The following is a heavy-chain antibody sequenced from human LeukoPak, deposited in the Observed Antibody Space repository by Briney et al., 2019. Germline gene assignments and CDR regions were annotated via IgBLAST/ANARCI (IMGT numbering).Heavy chain of an antibody. D-gene: IGHD1-26*01. CDR1: GGSISSYY. CDR3: ARLKEKWELPTDLDY. CDR2: IYTSWST. J-gene: IGHJ4*02. V-gene: IGHV4-4*09. Sequence: SETLSLTCTVSGGSISSYYWSWIRQPPGKGLEWIGYIYTSWSTNYNPSLKSRVTISVDTSKNQFSLKLSSVTAADTAVYYCARLKEKWELPTDLDYWGQGTLVTVSS.